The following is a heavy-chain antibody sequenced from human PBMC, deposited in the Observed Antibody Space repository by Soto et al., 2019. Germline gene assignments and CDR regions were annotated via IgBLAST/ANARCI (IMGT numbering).Heavy chain of an antibody. J-gene: IGHJ6*03. D-gene: IGHD2-15*01. Sequence: QVQLQESGPGLVKPSETLSLTCTVSGGSISSYYWSWIRQPPGKGLEWIGYIYYSGSTNYNPSLKSRVTISVDTSKNQFSLKLSSVTAADTAVYYCARCSGGSYRDYYYMDVWGKGTTVTVSS. CDR3: ARCSGGSYRDYYYMDV. V-gene: IGHV4-59*08. CDR1: GGSISSYY. CDR2: IYYSGST.